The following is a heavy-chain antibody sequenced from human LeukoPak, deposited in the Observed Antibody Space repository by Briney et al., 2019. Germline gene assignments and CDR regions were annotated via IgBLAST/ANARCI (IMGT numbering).Heavy chain of an antibody. V-gene: IGHV1-8*01. CDR3: ARLPPRYSSSLIPWFDP. CDR2: MNPNSGNT. CDR1: GYTFTTYD. Sequence: GASVKVSCKASGYTFTTYDINWVRQATGQGLEWMGWMNPNSGNTGYAQKFQGRVTMTRNTSISTAYMELSSLRSEDTAVYYCARLPPRYSSSLIPWFDPWGQGTLVTVSS. J-gene: IGHJ5*02. D-gene: IGHD6-13*01.